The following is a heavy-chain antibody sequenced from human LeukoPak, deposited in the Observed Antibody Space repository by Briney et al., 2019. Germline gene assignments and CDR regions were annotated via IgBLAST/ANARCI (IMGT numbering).Heavy chain of an antibody. V-gene: IGHV4-59*08. D-gene: IGHD3-3*01. CDR2: IYYSGST. CDR3: ARAGSPRYDGLWYFDL. Sequence: KPSETLSLTCTVSGGSISSYYWSWIRQPPGKGLEWIGYIYYSGSTNYNPSLKSRVTISVDTSKNQFSLKLSSVTAADTAVYYCARAGSPRYDGLWYFDLWGRGTLVTVSS. J-gene: IGHJ2*01. CDR1: GGSISSYY.